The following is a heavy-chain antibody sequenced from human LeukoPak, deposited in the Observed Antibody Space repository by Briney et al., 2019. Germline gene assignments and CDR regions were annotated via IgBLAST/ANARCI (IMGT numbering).Heavy chain of an antibody. CDR3: ARWEVRLNAFEM. D-gene: IGHD3-10*01. Sequence: KPSQTLSLTCTVSGGSISSGDYYWNWIRQPPGKGLEWIGYTHHSGNTLYNPSLKSRVTTSVDTSKNQFSLSLSSVTAADTAVYYCARWEVRLNAFEMWGQGTMVTVSS. V-gene: IGHV4-61*08. CDR2: THHSGNT. CDR1: GGSISSGDYY. J-gene: IGHJ3*02.